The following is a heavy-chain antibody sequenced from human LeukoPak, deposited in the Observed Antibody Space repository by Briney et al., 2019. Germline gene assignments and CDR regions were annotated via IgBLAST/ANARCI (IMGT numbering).Heavy chain of an antibody. Sequence: SETLSLTCTVSGGSISSYYWSWIRQPAGKGLEWIGRIYTSGSANYNPSLKSRVTMSVDTSKNQFSLKLSSVTAADTAVYYCARDSLDIVVVVAATGAFDIWGQGTMVTVSS. CDR3: ARDSLDIVVVVAATGAFDI. J-gene: IGHJ3*02. V-gene: IGHV4-4*07. D-gene: IGHD2-15*01. CDR2: IYTSGSA. CDR1: GGSISSYY.